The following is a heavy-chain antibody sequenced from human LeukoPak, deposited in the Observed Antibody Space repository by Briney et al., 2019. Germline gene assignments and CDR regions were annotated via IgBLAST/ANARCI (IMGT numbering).Heavy chain of an antibody. Sequence: SVKVSCKASGGTFSSYAISWVRQAPGQGLEWMGGIIPIFGTATYAQKFQGRVTITTDESTSTAYMELSSLRSEDTAVYYCARWGDYYYDSSGYSGWGQGTLVTVSS. CDR3: ARWGDYYYDSSGYSG. D-gene: IGHD3-22*01. CDR2: IIPIFGTA. CDR1: GGTFSSYA. V-gene: IGHV1-69*05. J-gene: IGHJ4*02.